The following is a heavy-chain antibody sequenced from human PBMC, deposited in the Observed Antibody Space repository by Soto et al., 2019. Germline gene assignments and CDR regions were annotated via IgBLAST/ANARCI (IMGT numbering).Heavy chain of an antibody. D-gene: IGHD6-6*01. J-gene: IGHJ6*02. V-gene: IGHV3-11*01. CDR2: ISSSGSTI. Sequence: QVQLVESGGGLVKPGGSPRLSCAASGFTFSDYYMSWIRQAPGKGLEWVSYISSSGSTIYYADSVKGRFTISRDNAKNSLYLQMNSLRAEDTAVYYCASSGDSSSVYYYYGMDVWGQGTTVTVSS. CDR1: GFTFSDYY. CDR3: ASSGDSSSVYYYYGMDV.